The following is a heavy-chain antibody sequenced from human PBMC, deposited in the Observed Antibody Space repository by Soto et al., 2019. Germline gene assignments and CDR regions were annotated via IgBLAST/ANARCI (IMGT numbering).Heavy chain of an antibody. J-gene: IGHJ6*02. CDR2: IIPLFRRP. CDR3: ARDNGRPQLGGNYYYITDV. Sequence: QIQLVQSGAEVKEPGSSMKVSCQASGSTFSSYALSWVRQAPGQGLEWMGGIIPLFRRPDYAQKFQGRVTITADESTSTAYMELSSLRSEDTAIYYCARDNGRPQLGGNYYYITDVWGQGTTITVSS. D-gene: IGHD3-3*02. CDR1: GSTFSSYA. V-gene: IGHV1-69*12.